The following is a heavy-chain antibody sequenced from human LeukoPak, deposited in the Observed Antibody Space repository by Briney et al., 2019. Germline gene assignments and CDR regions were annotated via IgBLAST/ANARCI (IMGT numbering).Heavy chain of an antibody. CDR3: YGLSAFDI. CDR2: VSKDVINE. Sequence: PGGSLRLSCAASGFTFSSYAMHWVRQAPGKGLEWVAVVSKDVINEYYADSVKGRFTISRDNSENTLFLQMNSLRAEDTADGVCYGLSAFDIWGQGTMVTVSS. J-gene: IGHJ3*02. CDR1: GFTFSSYA. V-gene: IGHV3-30*04. D-gene: IGHD2-8*01.